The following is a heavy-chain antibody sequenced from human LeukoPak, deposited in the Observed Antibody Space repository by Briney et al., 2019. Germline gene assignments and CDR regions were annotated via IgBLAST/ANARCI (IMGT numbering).Heavy chain of an antibody. CDR1: GFTFTGHS. CDR3: AKDTSPRIAAAGIHY. V-gene: IGHV3-30*04. Sequence: GGSLRLSCVASGFTFTGHSMHWVRQAPGQGLEWVAVVAHDEKTIFYADSLKGRFTISRDNAKNSLYLQMNSLRAEDTALYYCAKDTSPRIAAAGIHYWGQGTLVTVSS. CDR2: VAHDEKTI. J-gene: IGHJ4*02. D-gene: IGHD6-13*01.